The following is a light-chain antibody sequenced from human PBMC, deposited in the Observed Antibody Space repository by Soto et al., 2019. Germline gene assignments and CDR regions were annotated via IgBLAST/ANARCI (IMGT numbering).Light chain of an antibody. CDR1: QSVSSSY. V-gene: IGKV3-15*01. CDR3: QHYNDRPPWT. CDR2: GAS. J-gene: IGKJ1*01. Sequence: EIVLTHSPGTLSLSPWERATLSCRASQSVSSSYLAWYQQKPGRAPRLLIFGASTRATDIPARFSGSGSGTEFTLTISTLQSEDFAVYYCQHYNDRPPWTFGQGTKVDIK.